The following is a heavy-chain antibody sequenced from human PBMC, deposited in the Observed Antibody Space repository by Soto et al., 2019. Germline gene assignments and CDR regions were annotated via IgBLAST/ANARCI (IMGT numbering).Heavy chain of an antibody. CDR1: AFTFSSYG. Sequence: QVQLVESGGGVVQPGRSLRLSCAASAFTFSSYGMHWVRQAPGKGLEWVALIWYDASNKYYADSVKGRFTISRDNSKNTLYPEMNSLRAEDTAVYYCARDWYFDLWGRGTLVTVSS. J-gene: IGHJ2*01. V-gene: IGHV3-33*01. CDR2: IWYDASNK. CDR3: ARDWYFDL.